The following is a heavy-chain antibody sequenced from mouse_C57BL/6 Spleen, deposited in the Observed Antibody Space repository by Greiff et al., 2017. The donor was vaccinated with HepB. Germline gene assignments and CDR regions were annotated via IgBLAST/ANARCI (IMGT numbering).Heavy chain of an antibody. CDR1: GYTFTDYN. Sequence: EVQLQQSGPELVKPGASVKIPCKASGYTFTDYNMDWVKQSHGKSLEWIGDINPNNGGTIYNQKFKGKATLTVDKSSSTAYMELRSLTSEDTAVYYCARRAAQATCYFDYWGQGTTLTVSS. CDR2: INPNNGGT. CDR3: ARRAAQATCYFDY. J-gene: IGHJ2*01. V-gene: IGHV1-18*01. D-gene: IGHD3-2*02.